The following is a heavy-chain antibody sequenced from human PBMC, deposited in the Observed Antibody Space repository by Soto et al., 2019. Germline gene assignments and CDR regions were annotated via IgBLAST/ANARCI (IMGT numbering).Heavy chain of an antibody. Sequence: PGGSLRLSCAASGFNFSSYAMHWVRQAPGKGLEWVAVISYDGGKKYYADSVKGRFTISRDNSKNTLYAEMNSLSAEDTAVYYCAREGQPAAGTTPHSWGQGTLVTVSS. J-gene: IGHJ4*02. CDR2: ISYDGGKK. CDR3: AREGQPAAGTTPHS. V-gene: IGHV3-30*04. CDR1: GFNFSSYA. D-gene: IGHD6-13*01.